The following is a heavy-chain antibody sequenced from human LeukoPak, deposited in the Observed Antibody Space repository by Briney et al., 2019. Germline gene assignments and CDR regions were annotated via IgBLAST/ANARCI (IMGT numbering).Heavy chain of an antibody. J-gene: IGHJ6*02. CDR2: MHPNSGGT. D-gene: IGHD3/OR15-3a*01. CDR1: RYTFTGYY. V-gene: IGHV1-2*02. CDR3: GRDGSPPGDRDFYYSYGMDV. Sequence: GASVKVSYKASRYTFTGYYMHWGLQAPGHGVAGRGWMHPNSGGTKYAQKFQGRVTMTRDTSISPAYIELSTLRSDDTAVYYCGRDGSPPGDRDFYYSYGMDVWGQGTTVTVSS.